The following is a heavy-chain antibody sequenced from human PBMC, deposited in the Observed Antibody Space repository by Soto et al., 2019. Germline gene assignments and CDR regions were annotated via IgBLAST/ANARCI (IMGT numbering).Heavy chain of an antibody. Sequence: SETLSLTYAVYGGYFSGYYWSWIRQPPGKGLEWIGRIYTSGSTNYNPSLKSRVTMSVDTSKNQFSLKLSSVTAADTAVYYCARIEYYDFWSGYPPYYGMDVWGQGTTVTVSS. V-gene: IGHV4-59*10. CDR3: ARIEYYDFWSGYPPYYGMDV. D-gene: IGHD3-3*01. CDR2: IYTSGST. J-gene: IGHJ6*02. CDR1: GGYFSGYY.